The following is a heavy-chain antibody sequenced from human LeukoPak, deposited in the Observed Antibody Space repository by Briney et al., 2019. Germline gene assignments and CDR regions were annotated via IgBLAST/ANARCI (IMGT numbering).Heavy chain of an antibody. CDR1: GESFSAYF. Sequence: SETLSLTCAVHGESFSAYFWSWIRQVPGKGLEWIGEIDHRGSFNYNPPLKSRATISVDTSKNHFSLSLTSVTAADTAVYYCATRSSTLAAARCFDDWGQGTVVTVSS. V-gene: IGHV4-34*01. D-gene: IGHD6-6*01. J-gene: IGHJ4*03. CDR2: IDHRGSF. CDR3: ATRSSTLAAARCFDD.